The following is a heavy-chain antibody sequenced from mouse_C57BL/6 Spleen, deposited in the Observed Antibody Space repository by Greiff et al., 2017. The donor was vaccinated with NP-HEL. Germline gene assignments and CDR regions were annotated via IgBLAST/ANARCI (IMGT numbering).Heavy chain of an antibody. D-gene: IGHD2-3*01. CDR2: ISDGGSYT. CDR3: ARSDGYYVLWFAY. Sequence: EVKVVESGGGLVKPGGSLKLSCAASGFTFSSYAMSWVRQTPEKRLEWVATISDGGSYTYYPDNVKGRFTISRDNAKNNLYLQMSHLKSEDTAMYYCARSDGYYVLWFAYWGQGTLVTVSA. CDR1: GFTFSSYA. J-gene: IGHJ3*01. V-gene: IGHV5-4*03.